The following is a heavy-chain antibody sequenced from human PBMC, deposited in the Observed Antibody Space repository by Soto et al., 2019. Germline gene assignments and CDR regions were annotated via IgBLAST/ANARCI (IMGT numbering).Heavy chain of an antibody. J-gene: IGHJ5*02. CDR1: GFTFSSYG. CDR3: AKDLNSGYGYREVYPNWFDP. D-gene: IGHD5-18*01. V-gene: IGHV3-30*18. CDR2: ISYDGSNK. Sequence: QVQLVESGGGVVQPGRSLRLSCAASGFTFSSYGMHWVRQAPGKGLEWVAVISYDGSNKYYADSVKGRFTISRDNSKNTLYLLMNSLRAEDTAVYYCAKDLNSGYGYREVYPNWFDPWGQGTLVTVSS.